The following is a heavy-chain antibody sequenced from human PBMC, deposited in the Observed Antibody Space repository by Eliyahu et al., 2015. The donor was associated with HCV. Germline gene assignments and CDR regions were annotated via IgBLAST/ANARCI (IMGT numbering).Heavy chain of an antibody. Sequence: QVQLQQWGAGLLKPSETLSLTCAVYGGSFXGYYWXWXRQPPGKGLEWIGEINHRGSTNYNPSLKSRVTISVDTSKNQFSLKLSSVTAADTAVYYCARGRTFHYYDSSGYYLEDAFDIWGQGTMVTVSS. D-gene: IGHD3-22*01. CDR3: ARGRTFHYYDSSGYYLEDAFDI. J-gene: IGHJ3*02. CDR1: GGSFXGYY. CDR2: INHRGST. V-gene: IGHV4-34*01.